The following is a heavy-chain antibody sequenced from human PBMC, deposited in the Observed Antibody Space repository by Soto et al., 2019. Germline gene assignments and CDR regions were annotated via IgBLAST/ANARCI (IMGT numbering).Heavy chain of an antibody. CDR2: IDPSDSQT. CDR1: GYSFAGYW. D-gene: IGHD3-22*01. V-gene: IGHV5-10-1*01. J-gene: IGHJ4*02. Sequence: GESLKISCKGSGYSFAGYWITWVRQKPGKGLEWMGRIDPSDSQTYYSPSFRGHVTISATKSITTVFLQWSSLRASDTAMYYCARQIYDSDTGPNFQYYFDSWSQGTPVTVSS. CDR3: ARQIYDSDTGPNFQYYFDS.